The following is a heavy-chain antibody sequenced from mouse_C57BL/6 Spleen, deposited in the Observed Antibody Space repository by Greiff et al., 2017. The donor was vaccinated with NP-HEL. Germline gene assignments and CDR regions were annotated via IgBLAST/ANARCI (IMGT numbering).Heavy chain of an antibody. V-gene: IGHV1-42*01. J-gene: IGHJ3*01. CDR3: ARGRQGVAY. D-gene: IGHD3-2*01. Sequence: VQLQQSGPELVKPGASVKISCKASGYSFTGYYMNWVKQSPEKSLEWIGEINPSTGGTTYNQKFKAKATLTVDKSSSTAYMQLKSLTSEDSAVYYCARGRQGVAYWGQGTLVTVSA. CDR2: INPSTGGT. CDR1: GYSFTGYY.